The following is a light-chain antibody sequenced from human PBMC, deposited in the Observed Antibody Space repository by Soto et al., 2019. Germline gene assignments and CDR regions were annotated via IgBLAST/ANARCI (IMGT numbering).Light chain of an antibody. V-gene: IGLV2-14*01. J-gene: IGLJ3*02. CDR1: SSDVGGYKH. Sequence: QSALTQPASVSGSPGQSITMSCTGTSSDVGGYKHVSWYQQHPGKAPKLIIYEVSNRPSGVSNRFSGSKSGNTASLTISGLQAEDEADYYCSSYTSTTPWVFGGGTKVTVL. CDR2: EVS. CDR3: SSYTSTTPWV.